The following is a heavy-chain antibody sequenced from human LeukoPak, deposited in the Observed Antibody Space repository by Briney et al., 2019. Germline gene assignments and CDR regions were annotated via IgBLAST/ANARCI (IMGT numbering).Heavy chain of an antibody. CDR3: ARTLRGAAAGTTFDY. D-gene: IGHD6-13*01. CDR2: IIPIFGTA. J-gene: IGHJ4*02. CDR1: GGTFSSYA. V-gene: IGHV1-69*05. Sequence: SVKVSCKASGGTFSSYAISWVRQAPGQGLEWMGGIIPIFGTANYAQKFQGRVTITTDESTSTAYMELSSLRSEDTAVYYCARTLRGAAAGTTFDYWGQGTLVTVSS.